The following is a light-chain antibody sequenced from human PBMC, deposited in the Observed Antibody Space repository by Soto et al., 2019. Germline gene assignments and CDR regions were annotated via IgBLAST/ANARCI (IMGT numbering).Light chain of an antibody. V-gene: IGKV3-20*01. CDR1: QSVSSNY. CDR3: QQYGGSPRVT. CDR2: SAS. J-gene: IGKJ4*01. Sequence: EIVLTQSPGTLSLSPGERVTLSCRASQSVSSNYLAWYQQKPGQAPRLLIYSASSRATGIPDRFSGSGSGTDFTLTISRLEPEDFAVDYCQQYGGSPRVTFGGGTKVEIK.